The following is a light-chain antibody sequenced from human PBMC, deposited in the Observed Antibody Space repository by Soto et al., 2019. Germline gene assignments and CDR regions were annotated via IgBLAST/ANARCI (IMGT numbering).Light chain of an antibody. CDR3: QQRSNWPRKLT. V-gene: IGKV3D-20*02. CDR1: PSVSSSY. CDR2: GAS. Sequence: ELVLTQSPGTLSLSPGASSTLSGRASPSVSSSYLAWYQQKPGQAPRLLIYGASSRATGIPDRFSGSGSGTDFTLTISSLEPEDFAVYYCQQRSNWPRKLTVGRGTKVDIK. J-gene: IGKJ4*01.